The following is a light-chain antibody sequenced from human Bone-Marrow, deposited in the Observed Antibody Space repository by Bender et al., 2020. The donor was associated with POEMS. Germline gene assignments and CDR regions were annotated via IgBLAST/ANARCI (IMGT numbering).Light chain of an antibody. V-gene: IGLV1-44*01. CDR1: GSNIGGYP. CDR3: SSYAGSNNFV. Sequence: QSVLTQPPSASGTPGQRVTISCSGSGSNIGGYPVNWYQQLPGTAPRLLIYTNNERPSGVPDRFSGSKSGNTASLTVSGLQAEDEADYYCSSYAGSNNFVFGGGTKLTVL. CDR2: TNN. J-gene: IGLJ2*01.